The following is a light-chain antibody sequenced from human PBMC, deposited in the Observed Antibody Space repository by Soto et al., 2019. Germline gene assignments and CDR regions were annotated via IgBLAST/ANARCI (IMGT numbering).Light chain of an antibody. CDR3: LQDYNYPRA. CDR1: QDIRNE. J-gene: IGKJ1*01. CDR2: AAS. V-gene: IGKV1-6*01. Sequence: AIQMTQSPSSLSASVGDRVTITCRASQDIRNELGWYQQKPGKAPKLLIYAASTLQSGVSSRFSGSRYGTQFTLTISSLQPDDFATYYCLQDYNYPRAFGQGTKVDIK.